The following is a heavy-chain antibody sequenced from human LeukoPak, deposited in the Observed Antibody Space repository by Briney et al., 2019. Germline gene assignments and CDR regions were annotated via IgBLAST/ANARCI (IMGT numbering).Heavy chain of an antibody. D-gene: IGHD3/OR15-3a*01. Sequence: GGSLRLSCAASGFTFSSYVMNWLRQAPGEGLEWVSSISASDDRTFYADSVKGRFTISRDNSKNTVYLQMNSLRAGDTAVYYCAKVQQANFNMNFAPWGQGTPVTVSS. CDR1: GFTFSSYV. V-gene: IGHV3-23*01. J-gene: IGHJ5*02. CDR2: ISASDDRT. CDR3: AKVQQANFNMNFAP.